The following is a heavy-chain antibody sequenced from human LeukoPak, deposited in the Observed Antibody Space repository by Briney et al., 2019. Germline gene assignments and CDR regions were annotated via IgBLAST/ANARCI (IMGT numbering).Heavy chain of an antibody. CDR1: GYTFTGYY. CDR3: ARVVAAAGTDY. V-gene: IGHV1-2*02. Sequence: ASVKVSCRASGYTFTGYYMHWVRQAPGQGLEWMGWINPNSGGTSYAQKFQGRVTMTRDTSISTAYMELSRLRSDDTAVYYCARVVAAAGTDYWGQGTLVTVSS. CDR2: INPNSGGT. J-gene: IGHJ4*02. D-gene: IGHD6-13*01.